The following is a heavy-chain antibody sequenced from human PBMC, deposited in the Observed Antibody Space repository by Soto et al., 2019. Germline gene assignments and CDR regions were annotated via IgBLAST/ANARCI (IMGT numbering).Heavy chain of an antibody. D-gene: IGHD2-15*01. CDR2: IFPGDSDT. CDR1: VYDFASYW. V-gene: IGHV5-51*01. CDR3: ARHPPHYTSCYSYNRYYGMDV. Sequence: GESLKISCKVFVYDFASYWIGWVRQMPVKGLEWMGIIFPGDSDTRYSPSFQGQVTVSADKSIRPAYLQWSSLRASDTAMYYCARHPPHYTSCYSYNRYYGMDVWGQGTTVTVSS. J-gene: IGHJ6*02.